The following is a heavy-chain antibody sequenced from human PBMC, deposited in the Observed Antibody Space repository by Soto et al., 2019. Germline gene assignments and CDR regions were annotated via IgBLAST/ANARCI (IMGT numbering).Heavy chain of an antibody. CDR3: VRQGYGPLTGLVDV. J-gene: IGHJ6*04. Sequence: SETLSLTCTVSGGSMSGYYWSWIRLPPGKPMEWIGYVHDSWGAAYNPSLRSRVAISLDTSKSQFSLSLTSVSAKDTAMYYCVRQGYGPLTGLVDVWGKGTTVTVSS. V-gene: IGHV4-59*08. D-gene: IGHD7-27*01. CDR2: VHDSWGA. CDR1: GGSMSGYY.